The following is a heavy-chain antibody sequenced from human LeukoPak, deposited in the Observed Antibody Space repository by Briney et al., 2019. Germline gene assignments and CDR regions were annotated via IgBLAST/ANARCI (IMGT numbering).Heavy chain of an antibody. CDR2: IKQDGSKK. CDR1: GFPFSSYW. Sequence: GGSLRLSCVASGFPFSSYWMTWVRQAPGKGLEWVVNIKQDGSKKSYVDSVKGRFTISRDNAKNSLYLQMNSLRAEDTAIYYCTRVGYIDEGIDYWGQGTLVTVSS. J-gene: IGHJ4*02. CDR3: TRVGYIDEGIDY. V-gene: IGHV3-7*04. D-gene: IGHD5-24*01.